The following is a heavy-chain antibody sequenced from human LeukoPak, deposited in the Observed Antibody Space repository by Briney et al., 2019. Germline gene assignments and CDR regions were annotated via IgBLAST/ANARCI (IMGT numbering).Heavy chain of an antibody. D-gene: IGHD1-1*01. V-gene: IGHV4-31*02. J-gene: IGHJ5*02. CDR1: GFTFSSYS. Sequence: LRLSCAASGFTFSSYSMNWVRQHPGKGLEWVGYIYYSGSTYYNPSLKSRVTISVDTSKNQFSLKLSSVTAADTAVYYCAREGPYPNDATFDPWGQGTLVTVSS. CDR2: IYYSGST. CDR3: AREGPYPNDATFDP.